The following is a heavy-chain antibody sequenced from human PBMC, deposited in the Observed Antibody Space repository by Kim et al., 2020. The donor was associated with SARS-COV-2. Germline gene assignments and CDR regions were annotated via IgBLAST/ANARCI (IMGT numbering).Heavy chain of an antibody. CDR3: ARRRGRWLTIDY. CDR1: GGSISSSSYY. V-gene: IGHV4-39*01. CDR2: IYYSGST. D-gene: IGHD6-19*01. Sequence: SETLSLTCTASGGSISSSSYYWGWIRQPPGKGLEWIGSIYYSGSTYYNPSLKSRVTISVDTSKNQFSLKLSSVTAADTAVYYCARRRGRWLTIDYWGQGTLVTVSS. J-gene: IGHJ4*02.